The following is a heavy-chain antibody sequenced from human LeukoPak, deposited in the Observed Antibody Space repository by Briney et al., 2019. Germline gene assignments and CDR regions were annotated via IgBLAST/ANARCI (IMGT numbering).Heavy chain of an antibody. D-gene: IGHD3-9*01. CDR3: ARGGDILTGYYRTDYYYYGMDV. Sequence: SVKVSCKASGGTFSNYAISWVRQAPGQGLESMGGIIPIFGTANYAQKFQGRVTITADKSTSTAYMELSSLRSEDTAVYYCARGGDILTGYYRTDYYYYGMDVWGKGTTVTVSS. CDR2: IIPIFGTA. V-gene: IGHV1-69*06. J-gene: IGHJ6*04. CDR1: GGTFSNYA.